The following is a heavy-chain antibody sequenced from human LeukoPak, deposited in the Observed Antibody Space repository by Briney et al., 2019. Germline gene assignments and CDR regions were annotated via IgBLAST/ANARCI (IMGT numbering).Heavy chain of an antibody. V-gene: IGHV1-2*06. CDR1: GYTFTGYY. Sequence: ASVTVSCKASGYTFTGYYMHWVRQAPGQGLEWMGRINPNSGGTNYAQKFQGRVTMTRDTSISTAYMELSRLRSDDTAVYYCAREGTAMADAFDIWGQGTMVAVSS. CDR2: INPNSGGT. D-gene: IGHD5-18*01. CDR3: AREGTAMADAFDI. J-gene: IGHJ3*02.